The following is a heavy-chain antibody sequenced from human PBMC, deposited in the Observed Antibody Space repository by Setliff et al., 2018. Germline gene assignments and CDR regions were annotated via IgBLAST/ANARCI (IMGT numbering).Heavy chain of an antibody. V-gene: IGHV1-46*01. J-gene: IGHJ4*02. CDR1: GYTFTSYY. CDR2: INPSGGST. D-gene: IGHD3-22*01. CDR3: ARAPRYFDSTGSYFDG. Sequence: ASVKVSCKASGYTFTSYYMHWVRQAPGQGLEWMGIINPSGGSTSYAQKFQGRVTMTRDTSTSTVYMELSSLRSEDTAVYYCARAPRYFDSTGSYFDGWGQGTPVTVSS.